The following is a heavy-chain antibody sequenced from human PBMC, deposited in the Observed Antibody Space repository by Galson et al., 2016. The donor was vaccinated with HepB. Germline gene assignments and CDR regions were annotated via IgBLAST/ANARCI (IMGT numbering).Heavy chain of an antibody. J-gene: IGHJ4*02. CDR1: GFTFSSYS. Sequence: SLRLSCAASGFTFSSYSMNWVRQAPGKGLEWVSSNSSSSSYIYYADSVKGRFTISRDNAKNSLYLQMNSLRAEDTAVYYCARGDIVGAIFDYWGQGTLVTVSS. D-gene: IGHD1-26*01. CDR3: ARGDIVGAIFDY. V-gene: IGHV3-21*01. CDR2: NSSSSSYI.